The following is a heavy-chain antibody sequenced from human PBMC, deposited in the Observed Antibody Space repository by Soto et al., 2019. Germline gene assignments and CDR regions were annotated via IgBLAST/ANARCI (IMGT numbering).Heavy chain of an antibody. CDR2: TYSDGTT. CDR3: ARGGYSTSWYDY. D-gene: IGHD6-13*01. V-gene: IGHV3-66*01. CDR1: GFTVSSNY. J-gene: IGHJ4*02. Sequence: EVQLVESGGGLVQPGGSLRLSCAASGFTVSSNYMSWVRQAPGKGLQWVSVTYSDGTTYYADSVKGRFTISRDNSKNTLYLHMNSLRAEDTAVYYCARGGYSTSWYDYWGQGTLVTVSS.